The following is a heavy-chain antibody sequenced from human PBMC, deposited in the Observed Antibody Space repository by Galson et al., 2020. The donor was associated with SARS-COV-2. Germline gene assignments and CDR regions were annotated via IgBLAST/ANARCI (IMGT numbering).Heavy chain of an antibody. J-gene: IGHJ4*02. CDR3: ARGDMGNDYFDY. V-gene: IGHV3-74*01. CDR1: GFTFSSYW. D-gene: IGHD7-27*01. CDR2: IYSEGSST. Sequence: GGSLRLSCAASGFTFSSYWLHWVRQAPGKGLVWVSRIYSEGSSTSYADSVKGRFTISGDNAKNTLYLQMNSLRAEDTAVYYCARGDMGNDYFDYWGQGTLVTVSS.